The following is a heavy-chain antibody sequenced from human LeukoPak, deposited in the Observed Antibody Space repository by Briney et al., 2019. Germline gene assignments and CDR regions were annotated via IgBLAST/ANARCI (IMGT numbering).Heavy chain of an antibody. CDR2: IYYTGST. D-gene: IGHD3-9*01. J-gene: IGHJ2*01. CDR3: ARRTYYDTLTGYNYWYFDL. CDR1: GVSISDYY. Sequence: PSETLSLTCTVSGVSISDYYWSWVRQPPGKGLEWIGYIYYTGSTDYNPSLKSRVAMSLDTSKNQFSLNLRSVTATDTAVYYCARRTYYDTLTGYNYWYFDLWGRGTLVTVSS. V-gene: IGHV4-59*01.